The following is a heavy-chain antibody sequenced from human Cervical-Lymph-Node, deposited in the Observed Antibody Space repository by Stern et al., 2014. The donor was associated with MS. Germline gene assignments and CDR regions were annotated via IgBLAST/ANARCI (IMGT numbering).Heavy chain of an antibody. CDR1: GFNFNTYG. V-gene: IGHV3-33*01. CDR2: IWYDGSNK. CDR3: ARQSGSYATYDY. D-gene: IGHD1-26*01. J-gene: IGHJ4*02. Sequence: VQLVESGGGAVQPGRSLRLSCEASGFNFNTYGMHWVRQAPGRGLEWVAVIWYDGSNKYYADSVKGRFTISRDNSKNTLYLQMDSLRAEDTAMYYCARQSGSYATYDYWGQETLVTVSS.